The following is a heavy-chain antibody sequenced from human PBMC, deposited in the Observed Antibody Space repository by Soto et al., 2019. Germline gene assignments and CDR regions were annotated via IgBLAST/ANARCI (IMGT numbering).Heavy chain of an antibody. CDR2: FFIGGNT. CDR3: ARDLLYDFWSGYFQGV. D-gene: IGHD3-3*01. J-gene: IGHJ6*02. CDR1: GGSISSTTYY. V-gene: IGHV4-39*07. Sequence: SETLSLTCTVSGGSISSTTYYWGWMRQPPGKGLEWIASFFIGGNTYYNPSLKSRVTISVDTSKNQFSLKLSSVTAADTAVYYCARDLLYDFWSGYFQGVWGQGTTVTVSS.